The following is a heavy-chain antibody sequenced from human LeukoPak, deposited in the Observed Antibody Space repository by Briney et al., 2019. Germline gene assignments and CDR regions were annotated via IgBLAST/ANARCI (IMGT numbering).Heavy chain of an antibody. CDR3: ARDLNSSGYTNWFDP. CDR1: GGSISSYY. Sequence: PPETLSLTCTVSGGSISSYYWSWIRQPPGKGLEWIGYIYYSGSTNYNPSLKRRVTISVDTSKNQFSLKLSSVTAADTAVYYCARDLNSSGYTNWFDPWGQGTLVTVSS. CDR2: IYYSGST. V-gene: IGHV4-59*01. J-gene: IGHJ5*02. D-gene: IGHD3-22*01.